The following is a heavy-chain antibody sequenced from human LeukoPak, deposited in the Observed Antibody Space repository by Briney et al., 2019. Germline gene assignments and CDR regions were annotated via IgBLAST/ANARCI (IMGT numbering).Heavy chain of an antibody. V-gene: IGHV4-30-2*01. D-gene: IGHD3-3*01. CDR3: ARHGAITRFAYYDFWSGYSLFDY. CDR2: IYHSGST. Sequence: SETLSLTCAVSGGSISSGGYSWSWIRQPPGKGLEWIGYIYHSGSTYYNPSLKSRVTISVDRSKNQFSLKLSSVTAADTAVYYCARHGAITRFAYYDFWSGYSLFDYWGQGTLVTVSS. J-gene: IGHJ4*02. CDR1: GGSISSGGYS.